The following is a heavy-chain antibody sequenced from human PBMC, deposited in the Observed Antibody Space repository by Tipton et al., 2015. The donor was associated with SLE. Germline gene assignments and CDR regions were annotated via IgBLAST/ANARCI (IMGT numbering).Heavy chain of an antibody. Sequence: TLSLTCTGSGGSISSYCWSWIRQPAGKGLEWIGRIYTSGSTNYNPSLKSRVTMSVDTSKNQFSLKLSSVTAADTAVYYCARAEEYYGSGNWFDPWGQGTLVTVSS. V-gene: IGHV4-4*07. D-gene: IGHD3-10*01. CDR2: IYTSGST. J-gene: IGHJ5*02. CDR1: GGSISSYC. CDR3: ARAEEYYGSGNWFDP.